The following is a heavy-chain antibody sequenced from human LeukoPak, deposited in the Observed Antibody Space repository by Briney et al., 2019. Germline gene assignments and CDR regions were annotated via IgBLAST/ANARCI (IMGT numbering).Heavy chain of an antibody. J-gene: IGHJ4*02. CDR3: ARDPLRDCSSTSCYGEDFDY. CDR1: GGSISSSSYF. CDR2: IYYSGST. D-gene: IGHD2-2*01. V-gene: IGHV4-39*07. Sequence: PSETLSLTCTVSGGSISSSSYFGGWVRQPPGKGLEWIGSIYYSGSTYYNPSLKSRVTISVDTSKNQFSLKLSSVTAADTAVYYCARDPLRDCSSTSCYGEDFDYWGQGTLVTVSS.